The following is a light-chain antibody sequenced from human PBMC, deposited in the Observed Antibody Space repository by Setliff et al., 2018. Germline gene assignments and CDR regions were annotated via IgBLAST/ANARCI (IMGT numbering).Light chain of an antibody. J-gene: IGLJ1*01. CDR1: SSDVGGYNL. CDR3: CSYAGSSTFV. V-gene: IGLV2-11*01. CDR2: DFT. Sequence: QSALAQPRSVSGSPGQSVTISCTGTSSDVGGYNLVSWCQQHPGKAPKLVLYDFTTRPSGVSDRFSGSKSANTASLTISGLQAEDKADYYCCSYAGSSTFVFGGGTKGTVL.